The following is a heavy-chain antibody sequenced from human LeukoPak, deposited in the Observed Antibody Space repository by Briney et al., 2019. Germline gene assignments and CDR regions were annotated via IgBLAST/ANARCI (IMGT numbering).Heavy chain of an antibody. CDR2: MNPNSGNT. J-gene: IGHJ4*02. D-gene: IGHD3-16*01. V-gene: IGHV1-8*01. Sequence: ASVKVSCKASGYTFTSYDINWVRQATGQGLEWMGWMNPNSGNTGYAQKFPGRVTMTRNTSISTAYMELSSLRSEDTAVYYCAAASDLGEFDYWGQGTLVTVSS. CDR1: GYTFTSYD. CDR3: AAASDLGEFDY.